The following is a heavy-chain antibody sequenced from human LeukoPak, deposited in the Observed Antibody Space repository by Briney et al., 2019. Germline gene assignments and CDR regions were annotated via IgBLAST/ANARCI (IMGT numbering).Heavy chain of an antibody. CDR2: ISGSGGST. CDR3: AKGYYDYVWGSYYFDY. CDR1: GFTFYMYA. D-gene: IGHD3-16*01. J-gene: IGHJ4*02. V-gene: IGHV3-23*01. Sequence: GGSLRLSCAASGFTFYMYAMSWVRQAPGKGLEWVSAISGSGGSTYYADSVKGRFTISRDNSKNTLYLQMNSLRAEDTAVYYCAKGYYDYVWGSYYFDYWGQGTLVTVPS.